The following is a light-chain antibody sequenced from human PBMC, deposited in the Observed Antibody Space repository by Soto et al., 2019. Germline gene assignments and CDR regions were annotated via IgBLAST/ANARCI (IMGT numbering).Light chain of an antibody. CDR3: TSHTTSSTYV. CDR1: SSAVGGLNY. V-gene: IGLV2-14*03. J-gene: IGLJ1*01. CDR2: DVI. Sequence: QSALTQPRSVSGSPGPSITISCPGTSSAVGGLNYVSWSQQHAGKAPKLMIYDVINRPSGVSYRFSGAKSGTTASLTISGLQAEDEAEYYGTSHTTSSTYVFGTGTKVTVL.